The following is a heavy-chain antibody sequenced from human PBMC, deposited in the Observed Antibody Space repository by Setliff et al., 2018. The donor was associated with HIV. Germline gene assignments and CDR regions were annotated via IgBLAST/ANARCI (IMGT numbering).Heavy chain of an antibody. CDR2: INRSGSA. J-gene: IGHJ5*02. Sequence: SETLSLTCAVYGGSFSGHSWTWIRQPPGKGLEWIGEINRSGSANYNRSLKSRVTMSVDTSKRQFSLKLDSVTAADTAVYYCASRVYYYDSSGYLREEGFDPWGQGTLVTVSS. CDR1: GGSFSGHS. V-gene: IGHV4-34*01. D-gene: IGHD3-22*01. CDR3: ASRVYYYDSSGYLREEGFDP.